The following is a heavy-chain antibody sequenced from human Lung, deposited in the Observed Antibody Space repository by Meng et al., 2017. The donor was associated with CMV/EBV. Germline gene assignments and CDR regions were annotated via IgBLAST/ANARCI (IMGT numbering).Heavy chain of an antibody. D-gene: IGHD6-13*01. CDR2: IYSSGTT. Sequence: SETLSLXCTVSGGSISSSSYYWGWIRQPPGKGLEWIGNIYSSGTTYYNPSLKSRVTISVDTSKNQISLRLTSVTAADTAVYYCSRLWGSSRSPLSDYWGQGXLVTVSS. V-gene: IGHV4-39*01. CDR3: SRLWGSSRSPLSDY. J-gene: IGHJ4*02. CDR1: GGSISSSSYY.